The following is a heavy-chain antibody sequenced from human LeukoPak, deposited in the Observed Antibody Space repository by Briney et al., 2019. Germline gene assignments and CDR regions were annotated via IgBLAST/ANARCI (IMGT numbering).Heavy chain of an antibody. CDR3: ARCSSSWLVRLFDP. V-gene: IGHV4-34*01. J-gene: IGHJ5*02. Sequence: PSETLSLTCAVYGGSFSGYYWSWIRQPPGKGLEWIGEINHSGSTNYNPSLKSRVTISVDTSKNQLSLKLSSVTAADTAVYYCARCSSSWLVRLFDPWGQGTLVTVSS. D-gene: IGHD6-13*01. CDR2: INHSGST. CDR1: GGSFSGYY.